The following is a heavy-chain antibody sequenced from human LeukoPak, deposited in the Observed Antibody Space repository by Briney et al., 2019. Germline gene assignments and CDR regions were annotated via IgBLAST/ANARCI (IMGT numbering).Heavy chain of an antibody. D-gene: IGHD3-16*02. Sequence: GGSLRLSCAASGFTFSSHWMSWVRQAPGTRLEWVANIKQDGSEKYYVDSVKGRFTISRDNAKNSVYLQMNSLRVEDTAVYYCVRIDGVWGTYHLAYWGQGTLVTVSS. CDR2: IKQDGSEK. CDR1: GFTFSSHW. V-gene: IGHV3-7*01. J-gene: IGHJ4*02. CDR3: VRIDGVWGTYHLAY.